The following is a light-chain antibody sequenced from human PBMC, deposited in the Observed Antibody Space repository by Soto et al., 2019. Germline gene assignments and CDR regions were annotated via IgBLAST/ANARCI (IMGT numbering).Light chain of an antibody. J-gene: IGKJ1*01. Sequence: MLLTQSRDTLSLSRAERATLSCRASQSVSNNYLAWYQQNPGQAPRLLIYGASNRATGIPDRFSGSGSGTDFTLTISRLEPEDFAVYYCQQYGSSGTFGQGTKVDIK. CDR2: GAS. CDR1: QSVSNNY. CDR3: QQYGSSGT. V-gene: IGKV3-20*01.